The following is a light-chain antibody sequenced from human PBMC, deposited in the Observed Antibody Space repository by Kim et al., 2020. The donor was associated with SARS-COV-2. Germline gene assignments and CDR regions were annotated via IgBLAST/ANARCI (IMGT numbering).Light chain of an antibody. Sequence: DVAMTQSPLSLPVTLGQPAAISCRSSQSLVYIDGNTYLNWFQQRPGQSPRRLIYKVSNRDSGVPDRFSGSGSGTDFTLRISRVEGEDVGVYYCMQGTHWPPTFGQGTKVDIK. CDR3: MQGTHWPPT. J-gene: IGKJ1*01. V-gene: IGKV2-30*01. CDR2: KVS. CDR1: QSLVYIDGNTY.